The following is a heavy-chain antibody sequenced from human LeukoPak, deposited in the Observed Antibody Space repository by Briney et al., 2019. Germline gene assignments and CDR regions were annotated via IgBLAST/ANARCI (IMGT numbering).Heavy chain of an antibody. CDR1: GFTFSSYN. D-gene: IGHD2-15*01. V-gene: IGHV3-48*01. J-gene: IGHJ4*02. CDR3: ARSSSRYCSGGSCYSGVLGYFDY. Sequence: GGSLRLSCAASGFTFSSYNINWVRQAPGKGLEWVSYISSSRRTISYADSVKGRCTISRDNAKNSLYLQMNSLRAEDTAVYYCARSSSRYCSGGSCYSGVLGYFDYWGQGTLVTVSS. CDR2: ISSSRRTI.